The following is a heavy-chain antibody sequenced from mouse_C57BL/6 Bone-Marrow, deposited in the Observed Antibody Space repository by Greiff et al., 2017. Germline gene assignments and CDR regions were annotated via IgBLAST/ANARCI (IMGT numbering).Heavy chain of an antibody. CDR2: IDPSDSYT. J-gene: IGHJ2*01. CDR3: AREKFITTVVALDY. V-gene: IGHV1-69*01. Sequence: QVQLQQPGAELVMPGASVKLSCKASGYTFTSYWMHWVKQRPGQGLEWIGEIDPSDSYTNYNQKFKGKSTLTVDKSSSTAYMQLSSLTSEDSAVYYCAREKFITTVVALDYWGQGTTRTVSS. CDR1: GYTFTSYW. D-gene: IGHD1-1*01.